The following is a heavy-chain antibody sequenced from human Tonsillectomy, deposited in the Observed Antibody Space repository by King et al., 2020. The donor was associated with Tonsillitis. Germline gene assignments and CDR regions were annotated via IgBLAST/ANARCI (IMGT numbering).Heavy chain of an antibody. Sequence: VQVVESGGGLVQPGGSLRLSCSASGFSFSRYAMHWVRQAPGKGLEYVSAISSNGGSTYYADSVKGRFTISRDNSKNTLYLQMSSLRVEDTAVYYCVKGDGGWHYFSAMDVWGQGTTVTVSS. V-gene: IGHV3-64D*06. CDR2: ISSNGGST. CDR3: VKGDGGWHYFSAMDV. J-gene: IGHJ6*02. D-gene: IGHD6-19*01. CDR1: GFSFSRYA.